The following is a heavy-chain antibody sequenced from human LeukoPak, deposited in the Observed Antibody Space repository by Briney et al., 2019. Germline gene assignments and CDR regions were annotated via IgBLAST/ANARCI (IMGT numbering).Heavy chain of an antibody. V-gene: IGHV1-18*01. CDR3: ASGSKSNYYDNTGYWLIAFDI. Sequence: ASVKVSCKASGYTFTSYGISWVRQAPGQGLEWMGWITSYNGNTNYAQKFQGRVTMTTDTSTSTAYMELRSLRSDDTAVYYCASGSKSNYYDNTGYWLIAFDIWGQGTMVTVSS. D-gene: IGHD3-22*01. CDR2: ITSYNGNT. J-gene: IGHJ3*02. CDR1: GYTFTSYG.